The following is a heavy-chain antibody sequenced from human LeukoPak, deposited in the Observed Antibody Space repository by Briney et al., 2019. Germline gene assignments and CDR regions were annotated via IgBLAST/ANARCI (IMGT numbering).Heavy chain of an antibody. J-gene: IGHJ4*02. CDR1: GFTFDDYA. Sequence: SGGSLRLSCAASGFTFDDYAMHWVRQAPGKGLEWVSGISWNSGNIGYADSVKGRFTISRDNAKNSLYLQMNSLRAEDTALYYCAKAAGPGYSSSWFDYWGQGALVTVSS. V-gene: IGHV3-9*01. D-gene: IGHD6-13*01. CDR3: AKAAGPGYSSSWFDY. CDR2: ISWNSGNI.